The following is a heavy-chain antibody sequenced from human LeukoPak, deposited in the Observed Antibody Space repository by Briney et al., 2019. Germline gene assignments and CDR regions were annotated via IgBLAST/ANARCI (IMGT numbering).Heavy chain of an antibody. D-gene: IGHD2-15*01. Sequence: GGSLRLSCAASGFTFSSYSMNWVRQAPGKGLEWVSSISTSSSYIYYADSLKGRFTISRDNSKNTLYLQMNSLRAEDTAVYYCARDAKYCSGGSCYSVTDYWGQGTLVTVSS. J-gene: IGHJ4*02. CDR3: ARDAKYCSGGSCYSVTDY. V-gene: IGHV3-21*01. CDR2: ISTSSSYI. CDR1: GFTFSSYS.